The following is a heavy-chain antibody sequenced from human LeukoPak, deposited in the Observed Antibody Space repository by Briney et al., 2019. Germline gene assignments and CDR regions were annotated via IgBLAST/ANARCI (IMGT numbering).Heavy chain of an antibody. V-gene: IGHV3-23*01. CDR2: LSGSAGST. CDR3: AKDLAPKGIAVAGGIGYFDY. CDR1: GFTFSSYA. D-gene: IGHD6-19*01. Sequence: PGGSLRLSCAASGFTFSSYAMSWVRQAPGKWLEWVSALSGSAGSTYYPASVKGRFTISRDNSKNTLYLQMNSLRAEDTAVYYCAKDLAPKGIAVAGGIGYFDYWGQGTLVTVSS. J-gene: IGHJ4*02.